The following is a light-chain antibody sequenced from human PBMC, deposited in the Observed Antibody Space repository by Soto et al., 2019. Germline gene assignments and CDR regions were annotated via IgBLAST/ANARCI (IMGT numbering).Light chain of an antibody. CDR2: DAS. CDR1: QDISNY. Sequence: DLQMTQSPSSLSASVGDRVTITCQASQDISNYLNWYQQKPGKAPKLLIFDASNVETGVPSRFSGSGSWTDFTFTIHSLQPEDAATYYCQQYEDLPLTFGGGTKVGIK. CDR3: QQYEDLPLT. V-gene: IGKV1-33*01. J-gene: IGKJ4*01.